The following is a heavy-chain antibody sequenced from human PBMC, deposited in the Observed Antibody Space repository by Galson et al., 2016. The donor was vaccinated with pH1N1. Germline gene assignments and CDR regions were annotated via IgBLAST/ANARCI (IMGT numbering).Heavy chain of an antibody. CDR2: IYPSDSDT. V-gene: IGHV5-51*01. CDR1: GYSFTNYW. CDR3: ARGSVSPDSYDYYGMDV. J-gene: IGHJ6*02. D-gene: IGHD6-6*01. Sequence: QSGAEVKKPGKSLKISCKGSGYSFTNYWIGWVRQMPGKGLEWMGIIYPSDSDTRYSPSFQGQVTIPADKSISTAYQQWTSLKASDTAIDYCARGSVSPDSYDYYGMDVCGQGTPVTVSS.